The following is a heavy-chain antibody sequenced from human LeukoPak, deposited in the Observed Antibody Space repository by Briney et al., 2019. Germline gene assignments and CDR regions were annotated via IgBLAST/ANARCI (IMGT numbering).Heavy chain of an antibody. CDR2: IKSRTDGGTT. J-gene: IGHJ3*02. Sequence: GGSLRLSCAASGFTFSSYAMSWVRQAPGKGLEWVGRIKSRTDGGTTDYAAPVKGRFTLSRDDSKNTLYLQMNSLRTEDTAVYYCSTQDCSSTSCYRGLSAFDIWGQGTMVTVSS. V-gene: IGHV3-15*01. CDR3: STQDCSSTSCYRGLSAFDI. CDR1: GFTFSSYA. D-gene: IGHD2-2*02.